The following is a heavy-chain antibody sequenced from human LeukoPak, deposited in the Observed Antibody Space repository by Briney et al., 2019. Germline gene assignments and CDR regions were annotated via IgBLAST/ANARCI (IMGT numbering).Heavy chain of an antibody. J-gene: IGHJ6*02. CDR2: FDPEDGET. D-gene: IGHD4-11*01. CDR3: ATANRGAAYSNYYEYYYGMDV. Sequence: ASVKVSCKVSGYTLTELSMHWVRQAPGKGLERMGGFDPEDGETIYAQKFQGRVTMTEDTSTDTAYMELSSLRSEDTAVYYCATANRGAAYSNYYEYYYGMDVWGQGTTVTVSS. CDR1: GYTLTELS. V-gene: IGHV1-24*01.